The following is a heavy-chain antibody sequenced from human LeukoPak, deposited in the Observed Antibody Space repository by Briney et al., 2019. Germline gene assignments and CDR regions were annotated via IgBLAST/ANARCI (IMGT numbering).Heavy chain of an antibody. CDR1: GYTFTSYA. CDR2: ISAGNGNT. V-gene: IGHV1-3*01. Sequence: ASVKVSCKASGYTFTSYAIHWVRQAPGQRLEWMGWISAGNGNTKYSQNFQGRVTFISNTYATTAFMELSSLRSEDAAVYYCARDSGSGSNDYWGQGTPVTVSS. D-gene: IGHD1-26*01. CDR3: ARDSGSGSNDY. J-gene: IGHJ4*02.